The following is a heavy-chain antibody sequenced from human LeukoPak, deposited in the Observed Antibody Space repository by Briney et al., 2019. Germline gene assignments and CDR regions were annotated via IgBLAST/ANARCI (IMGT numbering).Heavy chain of an antibody. D-gene: IGHD3-10*01. V-gene: IGHV3-53*01. CDR1: GLTVSINY. J-gene: IGHJ3*02. CDR2: IYSGGYK. CDR3: ASIKTMLPAVNAFDI. Sequence: PGGSLRLSCVASGLTVSINYMNWVRQAPGKGLEWVSVIYSGGYKYYADYVKGRFTLSSDNSKNTLYLQMNSLRTEDTAVYYCASIKTMLPAVNAFDIWGQGTLVTVSS.